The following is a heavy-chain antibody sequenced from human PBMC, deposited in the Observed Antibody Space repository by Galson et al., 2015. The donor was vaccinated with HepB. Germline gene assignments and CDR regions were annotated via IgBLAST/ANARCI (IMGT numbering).Heavy chain of an antibody. J-gene: IGHJ4*02. CDR1: GFTFSSYS. CDR3: AKLEWSASLYSGSRNFDY. CDR2: ISSSSSYI. V-gene: IGHV3-21*01. D-gene: IGHD1-26*01. Sequence: SLRLSCAASGFTFSSYSMNWVRQAPGKGLEWVSSISSSSSYIYYADSVKGRFTISRDNSKNTLYLQMNSLRAEDTAVYYCAKLEWSASLYSGSRNFDYWGQGTLVTVSS.